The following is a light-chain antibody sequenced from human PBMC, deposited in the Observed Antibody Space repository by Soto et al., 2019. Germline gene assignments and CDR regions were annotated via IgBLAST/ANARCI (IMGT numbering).Light chain of an antibody. Sequence: EIVLVQSPGTLSLSPGERATLSCRASQSVSNNYLAWYQQKPGQAPRLLIYGASSRATGVPDRFSGSGTGTDFRLSITRLGPDGFVVYCCQRYGVSPLLFLLGQRTKLGVK. CDR2: GAS. V-gene: IGKV3-20*01. CDR1: QSVSNNY. J-gene: IGKJ2*01. CDR3: QRYGVSPLLFL.